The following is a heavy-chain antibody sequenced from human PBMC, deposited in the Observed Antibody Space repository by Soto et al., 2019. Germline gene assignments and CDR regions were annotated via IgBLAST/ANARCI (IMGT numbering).Heavy chain of an antibody. CDR1: GFTFSNYA. Sequence: EVQILQSGGGLEQPGGSLRLSCAASGFTFSNYAMSWMRQAPGKGLEWVSTIRETGNTYYADSVRGSFATSRDNSENTLYLQMRSRRAEDTAVYYCAKQQMGVIRALDYCGQGTRVTVSS. J-gene: IGHJ4*02. V-gene: IGHV3-23*01. CDR2: IRETGNT. CDR3: AKQQMGVIRALDY. D-gene: IGHD1-26*01.